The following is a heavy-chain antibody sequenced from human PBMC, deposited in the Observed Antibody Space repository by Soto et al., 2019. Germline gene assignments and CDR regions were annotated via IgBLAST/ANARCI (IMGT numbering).Heavy chain of an antibody. CDR3: ARVGYYDAQYNWFAL. D-gene: IGHD3-22*01. CDR1: GYTFTSYG. Sequence: ASVKVSCKASGYTFTSYGISWVRQAPGQGLEWMGWISAYNGNTNYAQKLQGRVTMTTDTSTSTAYKELRSLRSDDTAVYYCARVGYYDAQYNWFALWAQGSLVTVSS. J-gene: IGHJ5*02. CDR2: ISAYNGNT. V-gene: IGHV1-18*04.